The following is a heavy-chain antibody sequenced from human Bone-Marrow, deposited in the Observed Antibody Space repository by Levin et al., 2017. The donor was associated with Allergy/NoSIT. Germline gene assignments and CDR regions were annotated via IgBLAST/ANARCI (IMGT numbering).Heavy chain of an antibody. V-gene: IGHV3-23*01. CDR1: GFTFTGYA. D-gene: IGHD2-21*02. CDR2: ISSSGSAT. Sequence: GGSLRLSCAASGFTFTGYAMTWVRQAPGKGLEWVSSISSSGSATFYADSVKGRFTISRDRSKNTLYLQMNNLRVEDTAVYSCARETGPYCGGDCDDWFEHWGQGTLVIVSA. CDR3: ARETGPYCGGDCDDWFEH. J-gene: IGHJ5*02.